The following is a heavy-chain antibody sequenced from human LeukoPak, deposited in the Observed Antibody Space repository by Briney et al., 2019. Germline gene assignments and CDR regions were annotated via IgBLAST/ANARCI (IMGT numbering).Heavy chain of an antibody. J-gene: IGHJ4*02. Sequence: GGSLRLSCAASGFTFSSYSMHWVRQAPGKGLEWVSGISYDGKNRFYADSVKGRFTISRDNSKNTVDLQMNSLRAEDMAVYYCARDWGYDSGTYCVYWGQGTLVPVSS. CDR2: ISYDGKNR. CDR1: GFTFSSYS. D-gene: IGHD3-10*01. CDR3: ARDWGYDSGTYCVY. V-gene: IGHV3-30*04.